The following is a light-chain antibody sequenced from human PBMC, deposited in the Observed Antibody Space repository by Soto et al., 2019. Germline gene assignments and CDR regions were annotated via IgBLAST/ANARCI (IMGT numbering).Light chain of an antibody. CDR2: TAS. Sequence: ESQMTPSPSSLSASMGDRGTITCRGSQSISNFLNWYQQTPGKAPKLLISTASTLQTGVPSRFDGSGSGTDFTLTINNLQPEDFATYYCQQSYSTSIPFGQGRLLEV. V-gene: IGKV1-39*01. J-gene: IGKJ5*01. CDR3: QQSYSTSIP. CDR1: QSISNF.